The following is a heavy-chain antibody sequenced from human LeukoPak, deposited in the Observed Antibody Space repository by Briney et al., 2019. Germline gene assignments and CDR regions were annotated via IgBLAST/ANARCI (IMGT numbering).Heavy chain of an antibody. CDR2: ISGSGGST. J-gene: IGHJ4*02. CDR3: ASASQSTYYDFWSGYDTAYYFDY. Sequence: GGSLRLSCAASGFTFSSYAMSRVRQAPGKGLEWVSAISGSGGSTYYADSVKGRFTISRDNSKNTLYLQMNSLRAEDTAVYYCASASQSTYYDFWSGYDTAYYFDYWGQGTLVTVSS. V-gene: IGHV3-23*01. D-gene: IGHD3-3*01. CDR1: GFTFSSYA.